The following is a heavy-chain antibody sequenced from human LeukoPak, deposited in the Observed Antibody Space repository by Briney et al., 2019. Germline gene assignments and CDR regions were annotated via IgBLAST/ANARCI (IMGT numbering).Heavy chain of an antibody. CDR1: GFSFDDSG. V-gene: IGHV3-20*04. CDR2: NYWSGGRT. J-gene: IGHJ6*02. CDR3: AGRLSIAARRGMDV. Sequence: GGSLRHSCADPGFSFDDSGMSWVRHALEKGLERGSGNYWSGGRTGYEASVKGRFTISKDTAKNSLYLQMNSLRAEDTAVYYCAGRLSIAARRGMDVWGQGTTVPVSS. D-gene: IGHD6-6*01.